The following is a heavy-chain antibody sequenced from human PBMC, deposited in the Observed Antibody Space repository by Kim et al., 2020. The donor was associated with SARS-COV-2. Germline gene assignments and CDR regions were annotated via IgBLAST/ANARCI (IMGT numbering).Heavy chain of an antibody. Sequence: ASVKGRYTISRDDSKSIDYLQMNSLKTEDTAVYYCTRDGWADYYYYYMDVWGKGTTVTVSS. V-gene: IGHV3-49*02. J-gene: IGHJ6*03. CDR3: TRDGWADYYYYYMDV. D-gene: IGHD6-19*01.